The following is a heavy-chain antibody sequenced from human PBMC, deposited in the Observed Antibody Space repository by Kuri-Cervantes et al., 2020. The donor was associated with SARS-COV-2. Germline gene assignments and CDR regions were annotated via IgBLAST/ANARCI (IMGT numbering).Heavy chain of an antibody. CDR2: ISSSSSYI. CDR3: ARDSCSSTSCYHYYMDV. V-gene: IGHV3-21*01. Sequence: GGSLRLSCAASGFTFSSYSMNWVRQAPGKGLEWVSSISSSSSYIYYADSVKGRFTISRDYAKNSLYLQMNSLRAEDTAVYYCARDSCSSTSCYHYYMDVWGKGTTVTVSS. CDR1: GFTFSSYS. J-gene: IGHJ6*03. D-gene: IGHD2-2*01.